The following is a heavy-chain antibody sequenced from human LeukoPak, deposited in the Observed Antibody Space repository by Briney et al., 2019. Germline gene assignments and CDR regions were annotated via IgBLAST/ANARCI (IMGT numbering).Heavy chain of an antibody. CDR1: GGSFSGYY. V-gene: IGHV4-34*01. D-gene: IGHD6-19*01. Sequence: SETLSLTCAVYGGSFSGYYWSWVRQPPEKGLEWIGEINHSGSTNYNPSLKSRVTISVDTSKNQFSLELTSVTAADTAVYYCARRMYSSGWYYFDYWGQGTLVTVSS. CDR2: INHSGST. J-gene: IGHJ4*02. CDR3: ARRMYSSGWYYFDY.